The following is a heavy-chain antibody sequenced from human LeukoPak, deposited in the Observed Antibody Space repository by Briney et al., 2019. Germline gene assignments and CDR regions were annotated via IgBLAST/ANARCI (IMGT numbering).Heavy chain of an antibody. J-gene: IGHJ1*01. CDR1: GFTFSDYY. CDR3: ARSSLPGRSGRTEYFQH. D-gene: IGHD6-19*01. CDR2: ISDSSRTI. V-gene: IGHV3-11*01. Sequence: GGSLRLSCAASGFTFSDYYMTWIRQAPGKGLQWLSFISDSSRTIYYADSVKGRFTISRDNAKNSLYLQMSSLRAEGTAIYYCARSSLPGRSGRTEYFQHWGQGALDTVSS.